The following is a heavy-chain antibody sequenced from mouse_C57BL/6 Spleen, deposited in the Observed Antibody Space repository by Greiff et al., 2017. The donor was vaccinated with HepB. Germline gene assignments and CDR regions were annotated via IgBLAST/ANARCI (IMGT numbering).Heavy chain of an antibody. D-gene: IGHD2-4*01. CDR3: ARGGIYYDSWYFDV. CDR2: INPNNGGT. J-gene: IGHJ1*03. CDR1: GYTFTDYN. V-gene: IGHV1-18*01. Sequence: VQLQQSGPELVKPGASVKIPCKASGYTFTDYNMDWVKQSHGKSLEWIGDINPNNGGTIHNQKFKGTATLTVDKSSSTAYMELRSLTSEDTAVYYCARGGIYYDSWYFDVWGTGTTVTVSS.